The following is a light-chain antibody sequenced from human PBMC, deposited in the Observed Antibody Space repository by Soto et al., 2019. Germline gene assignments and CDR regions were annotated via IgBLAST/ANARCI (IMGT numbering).Light chain of an antibody. Sequence: DIQMTQSPSSLAASVGERVTITCRASQVISPSLAWYQVKPGKAPKLLIYAASTLESGVPSRFSATVSGTEFSPTITSLQPEDFATYYCQQLFDSPITFGQGTRLEIK. J-gene: IGKJ5*01. CDR3: QQLFDSPIT. CDR2: AAS. CDR1: QVISPS. V-gene: IGKV1-9*01.